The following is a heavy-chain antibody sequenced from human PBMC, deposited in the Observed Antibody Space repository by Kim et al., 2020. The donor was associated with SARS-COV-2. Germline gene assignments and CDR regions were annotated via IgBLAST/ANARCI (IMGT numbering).Heavy chain of an antibody. CDR2: IYYSGST. CDR1: GGSISSSSYY. CDR3: ASSYYDFWSGPLYNWFDP. V-gene: IGHV4-39*01. Sequence: SETLSLTCTVSGGSISSSSYYWGWIRKPPGKGLEWIGSIYYSGSTYYNPSLKSRVTISVDTSKNQFSLKLSSVTAADTAVYYCASSYYDFWSGPLYNWFDPWGQGTLVTVSS. J-gene: IGHJ5*02. D-gene: IGHD3-3*01.